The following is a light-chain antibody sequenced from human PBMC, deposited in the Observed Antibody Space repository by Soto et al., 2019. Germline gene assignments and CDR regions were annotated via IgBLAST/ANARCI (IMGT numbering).Light chain of an antibody. CDR1: QSVSSTY. J-gene: IGKJ1*01. CDR3: QQYGSSPRT. Sequence: EIVLTQSPGTLSLSPGERATLSCRASQSVSSTYLAWYQQKPGQAPRLLIYGASSRATGIPDRFDGSGSVTDFTLTISRLEPEDFAVYYCQQYGSSPRTFGQGTKVEIK. V-gene: IGKV3-20*01. CDR2: GAS.